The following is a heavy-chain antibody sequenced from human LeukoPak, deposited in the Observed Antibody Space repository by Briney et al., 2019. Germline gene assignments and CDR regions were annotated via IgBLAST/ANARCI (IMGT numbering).Heavy chain of an antibody. CDR2: IYYSGST. CDR3: ARSVDYYDSSGYYYSAFLGMDV. V-gene: IGHV4-59*01. Sequence: SETLSLTCTVSGGSISSYYWSWIRQPPGKGLEWIGHIYYSGSTNYNPSLKSRVTISVDTSKNQFSLKLSSVTAADTAVYYCARSVDYYDSSGYYYSAFLGMDVWGQGTTVTVSS. J-gene: IGHJ6*02. D-gene: IGHD3-22*01. CDR1: GGSISSYY.